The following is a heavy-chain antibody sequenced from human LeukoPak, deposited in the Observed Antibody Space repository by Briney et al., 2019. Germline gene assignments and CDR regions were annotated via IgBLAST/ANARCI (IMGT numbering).Heavy chain of an antibody. Sequence: GGSLRLSCAASGFTFSSYWMSWVRQAPRKGLEWVANIKQDGSEKYYVDSVKGRFTISRDNAKNSLYLQMNSLRAEDTAVYYCARELGYCSGGSCYRPMRWGQGTLVTVSS. CDR3: ARELGYCSGGSCYRPMR. CDR2: IKQDGSEK. V-gene: IGHV3-7*01. J-gene: IGHJ4*02. D-gene: IGHD2-15*01. CDR1: GFTFSSYW.